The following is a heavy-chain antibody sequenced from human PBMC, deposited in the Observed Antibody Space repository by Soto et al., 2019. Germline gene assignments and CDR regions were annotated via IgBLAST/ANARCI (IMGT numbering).Heavy chain of an antibody. CDR3: VQNYPIGSTYSGYDGIDY. D-gene: IGHD5-12*01. V-gene: IGHV1-69*02. CDR1: GGTSSNVI. J-gene: IGHJ4*02. Sequence: SVKVSCKSSGGTSSNVIITWVRQAPGQGLEWMGRIVLLLNIANYAQKFQGRVTITADKSTGTAYMELNSLRSEDTAVYYCVQNYPIGSTYSGYDGIDYWGQGTLVTVSS. CDR2: IVLLLNIA.